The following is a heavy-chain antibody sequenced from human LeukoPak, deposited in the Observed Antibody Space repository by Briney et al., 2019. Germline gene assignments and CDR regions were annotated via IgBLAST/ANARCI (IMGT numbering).Heavy chain of an antibody. Sequence: GESLQISCKGSGYSFTSYWIGWARQMPGKGLEWMGIIYPGDSDTRYSPSFQGQVTISADKSISTAYLQWSSLKASDTAMYYCARTDTAMTKILDYWGQGTLVTVSS. CDR3: ARTDTAMTKILDY. V-gene: IGHV5-51*01. D-gene: IGHD5-18*01. CDR1: GYSFTSYW. J-gene: IGHJ4*02. CDR2: IYPGDSDT.